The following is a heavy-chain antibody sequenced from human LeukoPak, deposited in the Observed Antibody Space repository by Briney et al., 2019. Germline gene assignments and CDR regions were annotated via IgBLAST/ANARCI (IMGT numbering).Heavy chain of an antibody. V-gene: IGHV3-49*04. CDR1: GFTFGDYA. D-gene: IGHD3-3*01. CDR3: TRAPLRITIFGVVIFSGDY. J-gene: IGHJ4*02. CDR2: IRSKAYGWTT. Sequence: PGGSLRLSCTASGFTFGDYAMSWVRQAPGKGLEWVGFIRSKAYGWTTEYAASVKGRFTISRDDSKSIAYLQMNSLKTEDTAVYYCTRAPLRITIFGVVIFSGDYWGQGTLVTVSS.